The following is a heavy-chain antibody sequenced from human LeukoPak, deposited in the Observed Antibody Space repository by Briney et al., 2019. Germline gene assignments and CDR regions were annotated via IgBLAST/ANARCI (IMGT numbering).Heavy chain of an antibody. J-gene: IGHJ1*01. CDR1: GGSISSSNW. Sequence: SETLSLTCAISGGSISSSNWWSWVRQSPGKGLEWIGEIYHSGSTNYNPSLKSRVTISVDKSKNQFSLKLSSVTAADTAVYYCARDYSDNSDYPPYTFQHWGQGTLVTVSS. CDR3: ARDYSDNSDYPPYTFQH. CDR2: IYHSGST. V-gene: IGHV4-4*02. D-gene: IGHD3-22*01.